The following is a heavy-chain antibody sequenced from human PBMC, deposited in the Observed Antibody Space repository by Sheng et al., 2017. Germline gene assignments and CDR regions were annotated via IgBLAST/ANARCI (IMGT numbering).Heavy chain of an antibody. D-gene: IGHD5-12*01. CDR2: IYYSGST. V-gene: IGHV4-39*07. CDR1: GGSISSSSYY. J-gene: IGHJ4*02. Sequence: QLQLQESGPGLVKPSETLSLTCTVSGGSISSSSYYWGWIRQPPGKGLEWIGSIYYSGSTYYNPSLKSRVTISVDTSKNQFSLKLSSVTAADTAVYYCARAGLYSGYDSEWYFDYWGQGTLVTVSS. CDR3: ARAGLYSGYDSEWYFDY.